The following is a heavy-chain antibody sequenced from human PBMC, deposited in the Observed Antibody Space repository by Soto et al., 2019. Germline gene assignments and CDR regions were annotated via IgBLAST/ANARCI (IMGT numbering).Heavy chain of an antibody. CDR3: ARGDFDTTANFYAGWFDP. Sequence: QVQLVQSVTEVKKAGSSVKVTCKASGYTFTGYYIHWLRQAPGQGLEWLGWLNPKSGDTKYAQKFPGRVTMTNDTSIRTAYMELSRLGSDDTAVYYCARGDFDTTANFYAGWFDPLGQGTLVTV. V-gene: IGHV1-2*02. D-gene: IGHD2-21*02. J-gene: IGHJ5*02. CDR2: LNPKSGDT. CDR1: GYTFTGYY.